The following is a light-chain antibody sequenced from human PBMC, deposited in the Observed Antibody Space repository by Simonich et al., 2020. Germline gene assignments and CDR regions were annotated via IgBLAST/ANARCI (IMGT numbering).Light chain of an antibody. CDR3: SSYTSSSTLV. V-gene: IGLV2-14*01. CDR1: SSDVGGYNY. J-gene: IGLJ2*01. CDR2: DVS. Sequence: QSALTQPASVSGSPGQSITISCTGTSSDVGGYNYVSWSQQHPGNAPKLIIYDVSKRPSGVSNRFSGAKSGNTASLTMSGLQAEDEADYYCSSYTSSSTLVFGGGTKLTVL.